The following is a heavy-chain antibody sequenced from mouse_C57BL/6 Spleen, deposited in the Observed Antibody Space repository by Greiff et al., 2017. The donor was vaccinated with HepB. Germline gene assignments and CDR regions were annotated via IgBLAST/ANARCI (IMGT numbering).Heavy chain of an antibody. Sequence: QVTLKVSGPELVKPGASVKISCKASGYAFSSSWMNWVKQRPGKGLEWIGRIYPGDGDTNYNGKFKGKATLTADKSSSTAYMQLSSLTSEDSAVYFCASHYYGSSYEAMDYWGQGTSVTVSS. J-gene: IGHJ4*01. CDR3: ASHYYGSSYEAMDY. D-gene: IGHD1-1*01. CDR1: GYAFSSSW. V-gene: IGHV1-82*01. CDR2: IYPGDGDT.